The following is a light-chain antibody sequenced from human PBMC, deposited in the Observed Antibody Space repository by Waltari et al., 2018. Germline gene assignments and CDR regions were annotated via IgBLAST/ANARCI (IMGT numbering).Light chain of an antibody. CDR1: NIGSRS. V-gene: IGLV3-21*02. J-gene: IGLJ3*02. CDR2: LDS. Sequence: SSVLTQAPSVSVAPGQTATVTCGGDNIGSRSVHWYQQKPGRAPVLVVYLDSDRPSGIPGRFSGSKSGNAATLTSSRVEAGDEADYYCHVWDANTVMFGGGTKLTVL. CDR3: HVWDANTVM.